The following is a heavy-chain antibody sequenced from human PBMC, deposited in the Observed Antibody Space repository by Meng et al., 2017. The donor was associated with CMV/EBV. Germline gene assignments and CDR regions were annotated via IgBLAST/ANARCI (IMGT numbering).Heavy chain of an antibody. CDR3: ARAHEANWFDP. CDR1: GGSISSSSYY. CDR2: IYYSGSI. J-gene: IGHJ5*02. Sequence: SETLSLTCTVSGGSISSSSYYWGWIRQPPGKGLEWIGSIYYSGSIYYNPSLKSRVTISVDTSKNQFSLKLSSVTAADTAVYYCARAHEANWFDPWGQGTLVTVSS. V-gene: IGHV4-39*07.